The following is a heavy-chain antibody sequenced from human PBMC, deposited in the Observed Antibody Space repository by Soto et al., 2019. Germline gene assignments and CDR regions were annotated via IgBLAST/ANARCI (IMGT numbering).Heavy chain of an antibody. V-gene: IGHV5-51*01. CDR2: IYPGDSDT. J-gene: IGHJ3*02. CDR1: GYSFTSYW. Sequence: PWESLKIYCKGSGYSFTSYWIGWVRQMPGKGLEWMGIIYPGDSDTRYSPSFQGQVTISADKSISTAYLQWSSLKASDTAMYYCASFMYYYDSSGYWTAPQDAFDIWGQGTIVTVSS. D-gene: IGHD3-22*01. CDR3: ASFMYYYDSSGYWTAPQDAFDI.